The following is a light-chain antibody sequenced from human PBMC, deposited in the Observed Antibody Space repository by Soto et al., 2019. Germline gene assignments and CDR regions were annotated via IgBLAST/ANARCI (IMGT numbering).Light chain of an antibody. J-gene: IGLJ1*01. CDR3: SSSAGSSNV. V-gene: IGLV2-8*01. CDR2: EVN. Sequence: QSALTQPSAASWSPGHSVAIACTGTSSDVGGYNYVSWYQQHPGRAPKLMIYEVNKRPSGVPDRFSGSKSGSTASLTVSGLQAEDEADYYCSSSAGSSNVFGTGTKVTV. CDR1: SSDVGGYNY.